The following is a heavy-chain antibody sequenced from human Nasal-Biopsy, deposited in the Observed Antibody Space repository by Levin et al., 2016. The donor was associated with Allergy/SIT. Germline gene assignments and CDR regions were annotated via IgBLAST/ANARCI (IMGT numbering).Heavy chain of an antibody. D-gene: IGHD3-3*01. CDR1: GFTFSHYA. CDR2: ISGSGDST. J-gene: IGHJ5*02. V-gene: IGHV3-23*01. Sequence: GGSLRLSCVASGFTFSHYAMIWVRQAPGKGLEWVSGISGSGDSTYYADSVKGRFTISRDNFKSTFYLEMTNLRADDTALYYCAKGKPIFSVASIGIDPWGQGLVVTVSS. CDR3: AKGKPIFSVASIGIDP.